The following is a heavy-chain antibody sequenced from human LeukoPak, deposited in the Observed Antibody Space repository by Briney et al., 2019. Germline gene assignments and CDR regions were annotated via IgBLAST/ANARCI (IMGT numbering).Heavy chain of an antibody. CDR2: MYYSGST. CDR1: GGSISSSGHY. Sequence: PSETLSLTCTVSGGSISSSGHYWGWIRQTPGKGLEWIGSMYYSGSTYYNPSLQSRVTISVDMSKNQFSLQLTSVTAADTAVYYSARAHCSNTNCYNFYGMDVWGQGTTVTVSS. CDR3: ARAHCSNTNCYNFYGMDV. V-gene: IGHV4-39*01. J-gene: IGHJ6*02. D-gene: IGHD2-2*02.